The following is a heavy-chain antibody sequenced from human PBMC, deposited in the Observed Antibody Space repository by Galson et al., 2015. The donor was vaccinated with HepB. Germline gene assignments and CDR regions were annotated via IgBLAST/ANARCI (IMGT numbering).Heavy chain of an antibody. D-gene: IGHD5-12*01. CDR2: ISYDGSNK. J-gene: IGHJ6*02. V-gene: IGHV3-30*04. CDR1: GFTFSSYA. CDR3: ARADGLASFKNGMDV. Sequence: SLRLSCAASGFTFSSYAMHWVRQAPGKGLEWVAVISYDGSNKYYADSVKGRFTISRDNSKNTLYLQMNSLRAEDTAVYYCARADGLASFKNGMDVWGQGTTVTVSS.